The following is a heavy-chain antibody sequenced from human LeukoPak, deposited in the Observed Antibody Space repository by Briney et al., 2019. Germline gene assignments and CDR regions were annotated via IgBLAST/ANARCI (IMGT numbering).Heavy chain of an antibody. CDR3: AYSSDYQQH. Sequence: SETLSLTCAVYGGSFSDYYWSWIRQPPGKGLEWIGEINHGGSTDYNPSLKSRVTISVDTSKNQFSLKLTSVTAADTAVYFCAYSSDYQQHLGQGTLVTVSS. D-gene: IGHD3-22*01. CDR2: INHGGST. CDR1: GGSFSDYY. J-gene: IGHJ1*01. V-gene: IGHV4-34*01.